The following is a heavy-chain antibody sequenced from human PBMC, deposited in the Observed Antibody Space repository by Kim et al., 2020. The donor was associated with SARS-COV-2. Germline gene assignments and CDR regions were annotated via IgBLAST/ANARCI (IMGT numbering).Heavy chain of an antibody. J-gene: IGHJ5*02. V-gene: IGHV3-7*03. Sequence: GSGKKYVESVKGRFTISRDNARNSLFLQMNSLRDEDTALYYCARDETGFDPWGQGTLVTVSS. CDR3: ARDETGFDP. CDR2: GSGK. D-gene: IGHD3-9*01.